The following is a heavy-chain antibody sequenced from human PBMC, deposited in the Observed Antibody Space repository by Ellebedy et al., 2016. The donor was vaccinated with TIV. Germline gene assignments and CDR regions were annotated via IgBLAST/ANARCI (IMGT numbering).Heavy chain of an antibody. J-gene: IGHJ3*02. Sequence: GESLKISCAASGFTFSSYGMSWVRQAPGKGLEWVATIKQDGSEKYYVDSVKGRFTISRDDATNSLYLQMNSLRAEDTAVYYCARDGSYGDYLSPTHAFESWGQGTVVTVSS. CDR3: ARDGSYGDYLSPTHAFES. CDR2: IKQDGSEK. CDR1: GFTFSSYG. D-gene: IGHD4-17*01. V-gene: IGHV3-7*01.